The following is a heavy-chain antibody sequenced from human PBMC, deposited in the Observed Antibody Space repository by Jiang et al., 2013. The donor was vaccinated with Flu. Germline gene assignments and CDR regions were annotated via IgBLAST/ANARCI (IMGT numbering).Heavy chain of an antibody. J-gene: IGHJ5*02. CDR3: ARIRRGSYYEKWFDP. CDR2: IDWDDDK. V-gene: IGHV2-70*01. D-gene: IGHD1-26*01. CDR1: GFSPTTSGMC. Sequence: KPTQTLTLTCTFSGFSPTTSGMCVSWFRQPPGKALEWLALIDWDDDKYYSTSLKTRLTISKDTAKNQVVLTMTNMDPVDTATYYCARIRRGSYYEKWFDPWGQGTLVTVSS.